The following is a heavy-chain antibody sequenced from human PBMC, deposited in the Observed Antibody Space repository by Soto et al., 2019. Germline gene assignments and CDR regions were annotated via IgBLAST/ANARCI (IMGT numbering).Heavy chain of an antibody. V-gene: IGHV4-30-2*01. Sequence: SETLSLTCAVSGASISSGGYSLSWIRQPPGRGLEGIGYVFHSETTYYNPSLKSRVTMSVDSSKNQFSLKVTSVTAADTAVYYCARGGQQFLDYWGQGTLVTVSS. CDR1: GASISSGGYS. J-gene: IGHJ4*02. CDR2: VFHSETT. D-gene: IGHD4-4*01. CDR3: ARGGQQFLDY.